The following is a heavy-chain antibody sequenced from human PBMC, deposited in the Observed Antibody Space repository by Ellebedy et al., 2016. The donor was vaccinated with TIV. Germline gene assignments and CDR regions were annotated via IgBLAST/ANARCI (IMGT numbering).Heavy chain of an antibody. V-gene: IGHV3-30*18. D-gene: IGHD5-12*01. CDR1: GFAFSSYG. J-gene: IGHJ6*02. Sequence: GESLKISCEASGFAFSSYGMHWVRQAPGMGLEWVALISYDGDKYFADSVKGRFAISRDNSKNTLYLQMNSLRAEDTAVYYCAKDHGADIVVTPLPFYYHGMDVWGQGTTVTVSS. CDR3: AKDHGADIVVTPLPFYYHGMDV. CDR2: ISYDGDK.